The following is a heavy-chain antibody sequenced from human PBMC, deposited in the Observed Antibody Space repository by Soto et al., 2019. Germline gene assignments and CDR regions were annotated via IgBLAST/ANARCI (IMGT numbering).Heavy chain of an antibody. D-gene: IGHD1-1*01. Sequence: GASVKVSCKASGYTFTSYGINWVRQAPGQGLEWMGWISAYSANTKHAQKLQGRVTMTTDTSTSTAYMELRSLRSDDTAVYYCARDHRTLAGDSWGQGTLVTVSS. CDR2: ISAYSANT. CDR3: ARDHRTLAGDS. V-gene: IGHV1-18*01. CDR1: GYTFTSYG. J-gene: IGHJ4*02.